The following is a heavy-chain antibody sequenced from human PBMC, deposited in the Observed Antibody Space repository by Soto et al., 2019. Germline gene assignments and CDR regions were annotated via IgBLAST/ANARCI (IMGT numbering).Heavy chain of an antibody. CDR2: INHSGST. J-gene: IGHJ4*02. D-gene: IGHD1-26*01. CDR1: GGSFRGYY. Sequence: QVQLQQWGAGLLKPSETLSLTCAVYGGSFRGYYWSWIRQPPGKGLEWIGEINHSGSTNCNPSLKGRVTISVDTSKNQFSLKLSSVTAADTAVYYCARGGNVGLNYWGQGSLVTVSS. CDR3: ARGGNVGLNY. V-gene: IGHV4-34*02.